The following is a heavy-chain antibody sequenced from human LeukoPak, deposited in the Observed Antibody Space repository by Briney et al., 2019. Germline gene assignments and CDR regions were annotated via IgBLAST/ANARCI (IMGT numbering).Heavy chain of an antibody. V-gene: IGHV3-21*01. CDR2: ISSSSSYI. CDR3: ARDFSTMGRKTNWFDP. Sequence: GGSLRLSCAASRFTFSSYSMNWVRQAPGKGLEWVSSISSSSSYIYYADSVKGRFTISRDNAKNSLYLQMNSLRAEDTAVYYCARDFSTMGRKTNWFDPWGQGTLVTVSS. D-gene: IGHD3-10*01. CDR1: RFTFSSYS. J-gene: IGHJ5*02.